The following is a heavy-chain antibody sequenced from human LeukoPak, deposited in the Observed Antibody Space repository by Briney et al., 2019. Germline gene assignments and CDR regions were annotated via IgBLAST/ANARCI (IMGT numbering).Heavy chain of an antibody. CDR1: GGSVSSGSYY. CDR2: IYYSETT. Sequence: PLETLSLTCTVSGGSVSSGSYYWSCIRQPPGKGLERIGYIYYSETTNYNPSLKSRVTISVDTSKNQFSLKLSSVTAADTAVYYCTRSLGVVIHGGMDVWGQGTTVPVSS. V-gene: IGHV4-61*01. CDR3: TRSLGVVIHGGMDV. J-gene: IGHJ6*02. D-gene: IGHD3-3*01.